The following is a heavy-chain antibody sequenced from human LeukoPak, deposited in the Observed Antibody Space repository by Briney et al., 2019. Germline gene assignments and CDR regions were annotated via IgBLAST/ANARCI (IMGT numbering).Heavy chain of an antibody. V-gene: IGHV1-46*01. D-gene: IGHD5-24*01. CDR1: GYTFTMYY. CDR3: ARANSGDGYNFAPSYMDV. CDR2: INPSDGAT. Sequence: ASVKVSCKASGYTFTMYYIHWVRQAPGQGLEWMGMINPSDGATTYAQRFQGRVTMTRDMSTTTVYMDLRSLRSEDTAVYYCARANSGDGYNFAPSYMDVWGKGTTVTVSS. J-gene: IGHJ6*03.